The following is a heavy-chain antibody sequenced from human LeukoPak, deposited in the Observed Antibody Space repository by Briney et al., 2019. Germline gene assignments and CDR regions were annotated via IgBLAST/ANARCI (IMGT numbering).Heavy chain of an antibody. J-gene: IGHJ4*02. Sequence: SVKVSCKASGGTFSSYAISWVRQAPGQGLEWMGGIIPIFGTANYAQKLQGRVTITADESTSTAYMELSSPRSEDTAVYYCARVPSDKTRYYYDSSGYYFDYWGQGTLVTVSS. CDR2: IIPIFGTA. CDR3: ARVPSDKTRYYYDSSGYYFDY. D-gene: IGHD3-22*01. CDR1: GGTFSSYA. V-gene: IGHV1-69*13.